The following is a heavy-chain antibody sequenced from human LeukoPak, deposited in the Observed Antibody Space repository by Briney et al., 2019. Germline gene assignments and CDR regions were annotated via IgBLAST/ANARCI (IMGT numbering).Heavy chain of an antibody. CDR3: ARGRGHIVVVTDPFDY. V-gene: IGHV1-2*02. CDR1: GYTFTGYY. D-gene: IGHD2-21*02. J-gene: IGHJ4*02. Sequence: ASVKVSCKASGYTFTGYYMHWVRQAPGQGLEWMGWINPNSGGTNYAQKFQGRVTMTRDRSISTAYMELSRLRSDDTAVYYCARGRGHIVVVTDPFDYWGQGTLVTVSS. CDR2: INPNSGGT.